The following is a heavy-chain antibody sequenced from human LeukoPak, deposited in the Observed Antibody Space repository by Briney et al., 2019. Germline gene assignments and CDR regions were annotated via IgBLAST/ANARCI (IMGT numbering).Heavy chain of an antibody. Sequence: SETLSLTCAVYGGSFSGYYWSWIRQPPGKGLEWLGEINHSGSTNYNPSLKSRVTISVDTSKNQFSLKLSSVTAADTAVYYCARGNGFWSGYSYFDYWGQGTLVTVSS. D-gene: IGHD3-3*01. J-gene: IGHJ4*02. CDR1: GGSFSGYY. CDR3: ARGNGFWSGYSYFDY. CDR2: INHSGST. V-gene: IGHV4-34*01.